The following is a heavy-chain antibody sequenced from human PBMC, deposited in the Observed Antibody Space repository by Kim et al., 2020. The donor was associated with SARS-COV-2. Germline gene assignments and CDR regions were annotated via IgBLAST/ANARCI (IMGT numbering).Heavy chain of an antibody. CDR3: AKDSGVVIPYYFDY. J-gene: IGHJ4*02. V-gene: IGHV3-23*01. D-gene: IGHD3-3*01. Sequence: ADSVKGRFTNSRDNSKNTVYLRMNSLRAEDTAVYYCAKDSGVVIPYYFDYWGQGTLVTVSS.